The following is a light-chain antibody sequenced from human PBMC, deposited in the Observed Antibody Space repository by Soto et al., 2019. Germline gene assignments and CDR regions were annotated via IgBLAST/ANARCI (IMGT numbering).Light chain of an antibody. Sequence: DVQMTQNTSSLSASVGDRVTSTCLASQGISRWLAWYQQKPGKAPKLLIYAASSLQSGVPSRFSGSGSGTDFTLTISSLLPEDFATYFCQQSYSTLWTFGQGTNVDI. CDR1: QGISRW. J-gene: IGKJ1*01. CDR3: QQSYSTLWT. V-gene: IGKV1-39*01. CDR2: AAS.